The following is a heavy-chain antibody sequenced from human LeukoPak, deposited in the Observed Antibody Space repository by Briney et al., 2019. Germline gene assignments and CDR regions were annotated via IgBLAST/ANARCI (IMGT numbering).Heavy chain of an antibody. CDR1: GFTFSSYA. CDR3: ASSGWYPDAFDI. D-gene: IGHD6-19*01. CDR2: ISGSGGST. J-gene: IGHJ3*02. Sequence: GGSLRLSCAASGFTFSSYAMSWVRQAPGKGLEWVSAISGSGGSTYCADSVKGRFTISRDNSKNTLYLQMNSLRAEDTAVYYCASSGWYPDAFDIWGQGTMVTVSS. V-gene: IGHV3-23*01.